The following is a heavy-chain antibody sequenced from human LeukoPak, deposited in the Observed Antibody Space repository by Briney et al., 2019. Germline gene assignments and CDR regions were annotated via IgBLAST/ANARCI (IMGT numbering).Heavy chain of an antibody. CDR1: GYTFTSYG. Sequence: ASVKVSCKASGYTFTSYGISWVRQAPGQGLEWMGWISAYNGNTNYAQKLQGRVTMTTDTSTSTAYMELRSLRSDDTAVYYCARTLGYCSSTSRSISIAMNYYFDYWGQGTLVTVSS. J-gene: IGHJ4*02. V-gene: IGHV1-18*01. D-gene: IGHD2-2*01. CDR3: ARTLGYCSSTSRSISIAMNYYFDY. CDR2: ISAYNGNT.